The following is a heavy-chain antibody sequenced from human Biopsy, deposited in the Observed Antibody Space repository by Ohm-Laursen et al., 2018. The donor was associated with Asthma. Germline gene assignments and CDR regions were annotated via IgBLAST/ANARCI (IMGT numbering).Heavy chain of an antibody. CDR3: AGFCSGGNCPDH. CDR1: GVSIRSYY. J-gene: IGHJ4*02. V-gene: IGHV4-59*01. Sequence: SETLSLTCTVSGVSIRSYYWTWIRQPPGKGLEWIGNIHYSVSTYSNPSLKSRVTISVDTSKKQISLRLSSVIAADTAVYYCAGFCSGGNCPDHWGQGTLVTVSS. CDR2: IHYSVST. D-gene: IGHD2-15*01.